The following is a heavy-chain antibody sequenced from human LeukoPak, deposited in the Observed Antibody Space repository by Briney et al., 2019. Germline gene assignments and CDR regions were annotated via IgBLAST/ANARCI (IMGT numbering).Heavy chain of an antibody. J-gene: IGHJ4*02. D-gene: IGHD6-13*01. CDR3: ARGRYSSSWWVY. CDR2: INPSGGST. Sequence: GASVKVSCKASGYTFPSYHINWVRQAPGQRLEWMGIINPSGGSTSYAQKFQGRVTMTRDMSTSTVYMELRSLRSDDTAVYYCARGRYSSSWWVYWGQGTLVTVSS. V-gene: IGHV1-46*01. CDR1: GYTFPSYH.